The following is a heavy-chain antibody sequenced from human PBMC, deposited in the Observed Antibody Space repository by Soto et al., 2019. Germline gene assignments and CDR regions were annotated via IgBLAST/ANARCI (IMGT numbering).Heavy chain of an antibody. V-gene: IGHV4-34*01. Sequence: SETLSLTCAVYGGSFSGYYWSWIRQPPGKGLEWIGEINHSGSTNYNPSLKSRVTISVDTSKNQFSLKLSSVTAADTAVYYCARVTDSYGSAFDYWGQGTLVTVS. CDR1: GGSFSGYY. J-gene: IGHJ4*02. CDR3: ARVTDSYGSAFDY. D-gene: IGHD5-18*01. CDR2: INHSGST.